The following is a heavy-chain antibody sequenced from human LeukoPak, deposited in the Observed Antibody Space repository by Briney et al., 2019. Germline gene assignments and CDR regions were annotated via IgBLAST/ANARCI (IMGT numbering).Heavy chain of an antibody. CDR2: IKEDGSEK. D-gene: IGHD3-16*01. Sequence: GGSLRLSCAASGFTFSSHWMAWVRRTPGKGLEWVANIKEDGSEKYYLDSMKGRLTISRDNAKKSLYLQMNSLRVEDTDIYYCASLNYGQVWGSPHYYFDYWGQGILVTVSS. CDR1: GFTFSSHW. J-gene: IGHJ4*02. V-gene: IGHV3-7*01. CDR3: ASLNYGQVWGSPHYYFDY.